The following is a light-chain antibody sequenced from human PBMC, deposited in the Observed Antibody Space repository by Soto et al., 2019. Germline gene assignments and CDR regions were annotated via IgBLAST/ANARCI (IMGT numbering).Light chain of an antibody. V-gene: IGLV1-36*01. CDR2: YDD. J-gene: IGLJ1*01. CDR3: AAGDGSLSGYV. Sequence: QSVLTQPHSVSEAPRQRVTISCSGSSSNIGNDDVNCYQQLPGRAPKLLIYYDDLLPSGVSDRFSGSKSGTSASLAITGLQAEDEAGYYCAAGDGSLSGYVFGTGTKLTVL. CDR1: SSNIGNDD.